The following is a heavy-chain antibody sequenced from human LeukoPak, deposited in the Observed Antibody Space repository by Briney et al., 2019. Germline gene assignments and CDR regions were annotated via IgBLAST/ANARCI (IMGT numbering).Heavy chain of an antibody. CDR3: TREDRPYCPFAY. Sequence: SETLSLTCGVSGGSIDITNYWSWVRQAPGKGLEWIGEIAHDGTTNYNPSLRSRVAMSFDRANNQFSLSLTSVTAADTAVYYCTREDRPYCPFAYWGQGVPVTVSS. V-gene: IGHV4-4*02. J-gene: IGHJ4*02. D-gene: IGHD1-26*01. CDR1: GGSIDITNY. CDR2: IAHDGTT.